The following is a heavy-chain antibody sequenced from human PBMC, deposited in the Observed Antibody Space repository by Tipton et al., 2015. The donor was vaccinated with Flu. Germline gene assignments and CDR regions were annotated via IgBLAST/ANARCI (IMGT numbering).Heavy chain of an antibody. D-gene: IGHD6-19*01. CDR2: IYPGDSDT. J-gene: IGHJ3*02. CDR1: GYTFSNDW. V-gene: IGHV5-51*03. Sequence: VQLVQSGAEVKKAGESLKISCKGSGYTFSNDWIGWVRQRPGKGLEWMGIIYPGDSDTRYSPSFQGQVTISADKSISTAYLQWSRLTASDTGMYYCAAAVAAYAFDIWGQGTMVTVSS. CDR3: AAAVAAYAFDI.